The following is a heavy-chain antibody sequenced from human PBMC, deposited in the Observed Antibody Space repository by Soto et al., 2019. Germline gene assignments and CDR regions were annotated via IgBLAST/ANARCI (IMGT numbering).Heavy chain of an antibody. J-gene: IGHJ5*02. D-gene: IGHD1-26*01. V-gene: IGHV1-2*04. Sequence: GASVKVSCKASGYTFTGYHIHWVRQAPGQGLEWMGWINTNSGDTNYAQKFQGWVTMTRDTSINTAYVQLSRLTFDDTAVYYCARWVGASNWFDPWGQGTLVTVSS. CDR2: INTNSGDT. CDR3: ARWVGASNWFDP. CDR1: GYTFTGYH.